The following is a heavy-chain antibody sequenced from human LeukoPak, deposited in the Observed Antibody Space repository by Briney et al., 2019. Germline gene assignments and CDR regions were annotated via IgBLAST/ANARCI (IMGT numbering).Heavy chain of an antibody. CDR2: IYPGDSDT. D-gene: IGHD3-22*01. J-gene: IGHJ3*02. CDR3: ALDSSGRDERGYDAFDI. CDR1: GYSFTSYW. Sequence: GESLKISCKGSGYSFTSYWIGWVRQMPGKGLEWMGIIYPGDSDTRYSPSFQGQVTISADKSISTAYLQWSSLKASDTAMYYCALDSSGRDERGYDAFDIWGQGTMVTVSS. V-gene: IGHV5-51*01.